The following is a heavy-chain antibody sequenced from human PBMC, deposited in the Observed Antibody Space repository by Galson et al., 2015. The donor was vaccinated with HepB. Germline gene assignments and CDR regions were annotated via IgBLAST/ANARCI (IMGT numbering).Heavy chain of an antibody. Sequence: SVQVFCKASGGTFGSYSIGWGRQAPGQGLEWMGGFIPIFNIITFSQKFQGRVTFTADASETLVFMELTSLRSEDTAVYYCARMGLPGKFYYYFDYWGQGTPVTVSS. CDR1: GGTFGSYS. D-gene: IGHD1-1*01. CDR3: ARMGLPGKFYYYFDY. V-gene: IGHV1-69*13. J-gene: IGHJ4*02. CDR2: FIPIFNII.